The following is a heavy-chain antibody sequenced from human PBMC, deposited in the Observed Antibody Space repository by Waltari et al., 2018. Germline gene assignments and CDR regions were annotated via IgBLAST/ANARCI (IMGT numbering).Heavy chain of an antibody. CDR3: AKEVSYYDFWSGYYTDGMDV. J-gene: IGHJ6*02. CDR1: GFTFSSYA. V-gene: IGHV3-23*01. D-gene: IGHD3-3*01. CDR2: ISGSGGST. Sequence: EVQLLESGGGLVQPGGSLRLSCAASGFTFSSYAMSWVRQAPGQGLEWVSAISGSGGSTYYADSVKGRFTISRDNSKNTLYLQMNSLRAEDTAVYYCAKEVSYYDFWSGYYTDGMDVWGQGTTVTVSS.